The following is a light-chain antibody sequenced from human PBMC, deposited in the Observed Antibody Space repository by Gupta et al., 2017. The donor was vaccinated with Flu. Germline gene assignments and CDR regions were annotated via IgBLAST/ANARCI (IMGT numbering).Light chain of an antibody. Sequence: GSNYKIGSSTVNWYQQLPGTVPNLHIYSNKERPSADPDRFSSSKSGTSATMAISELQDEDEADYNCAAWDDSLNGVFGGGTKLTVL. CDR2: SNK. CDR1: NYKIGSST. CDR3: AAWDDSLNGV. V-gene: IGLV1-44*01. J-gene: IGLJ3*02.